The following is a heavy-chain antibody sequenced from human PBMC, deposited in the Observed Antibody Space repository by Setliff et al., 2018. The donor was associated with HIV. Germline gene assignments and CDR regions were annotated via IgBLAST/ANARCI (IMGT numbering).Heavy chain of an antibody. CDR2: IYTSWIT. CDR1: GVSINTGSFY. V-gene: IGHV4-61*02. D-gene: IGHD6-13*01. CDR3: ARWGGPGLQLVPFDY. Sequence: SETLSLTCTVSGVSINTGSFYWNWIRQPAGKGLEWIGRIYTSWITYYNPSLKSRVTIFVDTSKNQFSLQLSFVTAADTAVYYCARWGGPGLQLVPFDYWGQGTPVTVSS. J-gene: IGHJ4*02.